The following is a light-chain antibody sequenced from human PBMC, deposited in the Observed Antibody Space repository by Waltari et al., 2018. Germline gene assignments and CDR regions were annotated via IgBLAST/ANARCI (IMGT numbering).Light chain of an antibody. V-gene: IGKV3-20*01. Sequence: VLTQSPGTLSLSPGERATLSCRASQSVIGNNLAWYQQKPGQAPRLLIYDTFRREDATPDRFRGSGSGTDFTLTISRLEREDFAVFYCQQYGVSPYTFGQGTKVEI. CDR1: QSVIGNN. CDR3: QQYGVSPYT. CDR2: DTF. J-gene: IGKJ2*01.